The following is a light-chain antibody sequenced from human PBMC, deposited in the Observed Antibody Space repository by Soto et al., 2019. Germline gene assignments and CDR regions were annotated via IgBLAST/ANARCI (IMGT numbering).Light chain of an antibody. CDR1: QSVSSSY. Sequence: EIVLTQSPGTLSLSPGERATLSCRASQSVSSSYLAWYQQKPGQAPRLLIYGASSRPTGIPDRFSGSGSGTDFTLTISRLEPEAFAVYYCQQYGSSPRFTFGPGTKVDIK. CDR3: QQYGSSPRFT. V-gene: IGKV3-20*01. CDR2: GAS. J-gene: IGKJ3*01.